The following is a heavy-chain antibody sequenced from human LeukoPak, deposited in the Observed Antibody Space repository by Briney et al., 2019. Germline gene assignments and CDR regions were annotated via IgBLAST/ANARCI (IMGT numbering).Heavy chain of an antibody. Sequence: GGSLRLSCTASGSTFSTYPMTWVRQAPEQGLEWVSAISGNSVTIYYADSVKGRFTISRDNSKNTLYLQMYSLRAEDTAVYYCAKILSGTYSFDLWGQGTLVTVSS. V-gene: IGHV3-23*01. CDR1: GSTFSTYP. CDR3: AKILSGTYSFDL. D-gene: IGHD1-26*01. J-gene: IGHJ4*02. CDR2: ISGNSVTI.